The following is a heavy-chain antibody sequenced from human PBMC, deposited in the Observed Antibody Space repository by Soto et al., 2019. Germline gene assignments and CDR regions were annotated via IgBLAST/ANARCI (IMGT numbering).Heavy chain of an antibody. CDR2: ICGGGDRT. Sequence: EVQLLESGGGLVQPGGSLRLSCAASGITISNYAMRWVRQAPGKGLDWVAGICGGGDRTYYADSEKGRFTVSKDISRNAPWLQLDRLGVEVTAVYFGVNDGGGDPSTAPHWGQGTLGSVS. CDR3: VNDGGGDPSTAPH. D-gene: IGHD2-21*01. V-gene: IGHV3-23*01. CDR1: GITISNYA. J-gene: IGHJ4*02.